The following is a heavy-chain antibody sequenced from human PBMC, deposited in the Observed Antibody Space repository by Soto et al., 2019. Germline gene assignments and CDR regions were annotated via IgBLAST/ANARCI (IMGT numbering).Heavy chain of an antibody. CDR2: IKSKTDGGTT. Sequence: EVQLVESGGGLVKPGGSLRLSCAASGFTFSNAWMNWVRQAPGKGLEWVGRIKSKTDGGTTDYAAPVKGRFTISRDDSKNTLYLQMNSLKTEDTAVYYCTTAAAYCSGGSCYGYWGQGTLVTVSS. CDR3: TTAAAYCSGGSCYGY. CDR1: GFTFSNAW. V-gene: IGHV3-15*07. J-gene: IGHJ4*02. D-gene: IGHD2-15*01.